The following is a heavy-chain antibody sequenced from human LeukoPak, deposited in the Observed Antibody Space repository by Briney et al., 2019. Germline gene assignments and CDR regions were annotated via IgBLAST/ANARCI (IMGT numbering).Heavy chain of an antibody. CDR3: AREESGALFDY. CDR2: IYYSGST. V-gene: IGHV4-59*12. Sequence: SETLSLTCTVSGGSISSYYWSWIRQPPGKGLKWIGYIYYSGSTNYNPSLKSRVTISVDTSKNQFSLKLSSVTAADTAVYYCAREESGALFDYWGQGTLVTVSS. D-gene: IGHD2/OR15-2a*01. CDR1: GGSISSYY. J-gene: IGHJ4*02.